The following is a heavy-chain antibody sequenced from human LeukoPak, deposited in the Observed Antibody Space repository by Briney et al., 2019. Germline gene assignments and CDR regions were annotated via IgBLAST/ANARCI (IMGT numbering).Heavy chain of an antibody. CDR3: ARDGAGGATAIDY. J-gene: IGHJ4*02. D-gene: IGHD1-26*01. Sequence: GGSLRLSCAASGFNFSNYAMSWVRQAPRKGLEWVSGVSASGGGTDHAASVQGRLPTSRENSKNTLYLQMIGLRAEDKAVYYCARDGAGGATAIDYWGQGTLVTVSS. CDR1: GFNFSNYA. V-gene: IGHV3-23*01. CDR2: VSASGGGT.